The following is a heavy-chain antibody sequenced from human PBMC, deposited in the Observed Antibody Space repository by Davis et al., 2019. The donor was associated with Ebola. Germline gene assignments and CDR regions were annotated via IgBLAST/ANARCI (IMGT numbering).Heavy chain of an antibody. V-gene: IGHV1-3*01. J-gene: IGHJ4*02. D-gene: IGHD3-3*01. CDR1: GYTFTSYA. CDR2: INAGNGNT. Sequence: ASVKVSCKASGYTFTSYAMHWVRQAPGQRLEWMGWINAGNGNTKYSQKFQGRVTITRDTSASTAYMELSSLRSEDTAVYYCARDPPYYDFWSGYYNYWGQGTLVTVSS. CDR3: ARDPPYYDFWSGYYNY.